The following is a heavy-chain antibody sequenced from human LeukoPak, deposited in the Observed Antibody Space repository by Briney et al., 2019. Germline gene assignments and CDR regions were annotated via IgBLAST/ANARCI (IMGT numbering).Heavy chain of an antibody. CDR1: GFTFSSYW. J-gene: IGHJ4*02. CDR2: IKQDGTAE. V-gene: IGHV3-7*01. CDR3: LRDGGLHTNFDY. D-gene: IGHD2-15*01. Sequence: QPGGSLRLSCAASGFTFSSYWMSWVRQAPGKGLEWVANIKQDGTAEYYADSVRGRFTTSRDNANNFLYLQMNSLRGEDTAVYYCLRDGGLHTNFDYWGQGTLVTVSS.